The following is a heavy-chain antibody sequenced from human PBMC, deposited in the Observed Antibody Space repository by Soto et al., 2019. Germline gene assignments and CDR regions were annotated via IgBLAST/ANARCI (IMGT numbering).Heavy chain of an antibody. CDR2: INHSGST. CDR1: GFTVSSNY. Sequence: VQLVESGGGLIQPGGSLRLSCAASGFTVSSNYMSWVRQAPGKGLEWIGEINHSGSTNYNPSLKSRVTILVDTSKNQFSLKLSSVTAADTAVYYCARASLEYNWNYGVWFDPWGQGTLVTVSS. D-gene: IGHD1-7*01. J-gene: IGHJ5*02. CDR3: ARASLEYNWNYGVWFDP. V-gene: IGHV4-34*01.